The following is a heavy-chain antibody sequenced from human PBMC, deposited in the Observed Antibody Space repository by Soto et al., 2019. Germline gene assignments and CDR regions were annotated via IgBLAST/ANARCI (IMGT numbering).Heavy chain of an antibody. Sequence: GGSLRLSCVASGFGFSSYEMTWIRQAPGKGLEWISYISSSGSAIYYADSVKGRFTISRDNAQHAVYLQTNSLRIDDTALYYCASGIDYWGQGTLVTVSS. CDR1: GFGFSSYE. V-gene: IGHV3-48*03. CDR2: ISSSGSAI. CDR3: ASGIDY. J-gene: IGHJ4*02.